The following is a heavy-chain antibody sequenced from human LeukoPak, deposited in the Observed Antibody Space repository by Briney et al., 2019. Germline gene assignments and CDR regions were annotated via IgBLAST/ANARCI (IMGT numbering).Heavy chain of an antibody. CDR3: AREIVAGTFDS. Sequence: GGSLRLSCAASGFTLNDYYMSWIRQAPGKGLEWVSDIGSSDNRISYADSVKGRFTISRDIAKNSLYPQVNSLRAEDTAVYYCAREIVAGTFDSWGQGTLVTVSS. D-gene: IGHD6-19*01. J-gene: IGHJ4*02. CDR2: IGSSDNRI. V-gene: IGHV3-11*01. CDR1: GFTLNDYY.